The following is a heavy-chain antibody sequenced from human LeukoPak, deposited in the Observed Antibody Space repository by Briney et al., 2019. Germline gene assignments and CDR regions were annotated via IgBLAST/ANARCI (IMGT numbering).Heavy chain of an antibody. V-gene: IGHV1-18*01. CDR1: GYTFTSYG. D-gene: IGHD3-22*01. CDR2: ISAYNGNT. CDR3: ARTSLAYYYDSSGYSVSSDY. Sequence: ASVKVSCKASGYTFTSYGISWVRQAPGQGLEWMGWISAYNGNTNYAQKLQGRVTMTTDTSTSTAYMELRSLRSDDTAVYYCARTSLAYYYDSSGYSVSSDYWGQGTLVTVSS. J-gene: IGHJ4*02.